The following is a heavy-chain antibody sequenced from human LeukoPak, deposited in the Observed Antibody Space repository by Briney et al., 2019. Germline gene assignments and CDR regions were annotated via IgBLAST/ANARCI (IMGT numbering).Heavy chain of an antibody. CDR2: IYYSGST. J-gene: IGHJ1*01. CDR3: AGQYSGYDSGAEYFQH. V-gene: IGHV4-61*01. CDR1: GGSLSSGSYH. D-gene: IGHD5-12*01. Sequence: PSDTLSLTCTVSGGSLSSGSYHWSSVRQPPGKGLEWIGYIYYSGSTNYNPSLKSRVTISVDTSKNQFSLKLSSVTSADTAVYYCAGQYSGYDSGAEYFQHWGQGTLVTVSS.